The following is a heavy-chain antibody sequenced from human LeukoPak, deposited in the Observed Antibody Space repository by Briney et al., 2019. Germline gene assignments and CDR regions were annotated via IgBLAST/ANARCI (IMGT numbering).Heavy chain of an antibody. CDR1: GGSFSGYY. CDR3: ARDPRLPYNWFDP. V-gene: IGHV4-34*01. Sequence: SETLSLTCDVYGGSFSGYYWSWIRQPPGKGLEWIGEINHRGSTNYNPSLKSRVTISVDTSKNQFSLKLSSVTAADTAVYYCARDPRLPYNWFDPWGQGTLVTVSS. CDR2: INHRGST. D-gene: IGHD5-18*01. J-gene: IGHJ5*02.